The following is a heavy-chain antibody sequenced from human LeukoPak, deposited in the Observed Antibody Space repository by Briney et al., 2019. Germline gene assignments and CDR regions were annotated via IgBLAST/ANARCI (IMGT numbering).Heavy chain of an antibody. CDR1: GGTFSSFA. Sequence: SVKVSCKASGGTFSSFALSWVRQAPGQGLEWMGGIIPIFGTANYAQKFQGRVTITTDESTSTAYMELSSLRSEDTAVYYCANGGDYVWFDPWGQGTLVTVSS. CDR3: ANGGDYVWFDP. D-gene: IGHD4-17*01. J-gene: IGHJ5*02. V-gene: IGHV1-69*05. CDR2: IIPIFGTA.